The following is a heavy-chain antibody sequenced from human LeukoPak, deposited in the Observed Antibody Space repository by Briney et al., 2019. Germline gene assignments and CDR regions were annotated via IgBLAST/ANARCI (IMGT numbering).Heavy chain of an antibody. CDR3: AKGNSGSYRFDAFDI. J-gene: IGHJ3*02. CDR2: IRYDGSNK. Sequence: QPGGSLRLSCAASGFTFSSYGMHWVRQAPGKGLEWVAFIRYDGSNKYYADSVKGRFTISRDNSKNTLYLQMNSLRAEDTAVYYRAKGNSGSYRFDAFDIWGQGTMVTVSS. CDR1: GFTFSSYG. V-gene: IGHV3-30*02. D-gene: IGHD1-26*01.